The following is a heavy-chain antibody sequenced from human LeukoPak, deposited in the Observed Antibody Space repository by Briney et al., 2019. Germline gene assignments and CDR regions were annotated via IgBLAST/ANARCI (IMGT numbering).Heavy chain of an antibody. Sequence: GASVKASCKASGYTFTGYYMHWVRQAPGQGLEWMGWINPNSGGTNYAQKFQGRVTMTRDTSISTAYMELSRLRSDDTAVYYCARVARGELLWFRELPPLFDYWGQGTLVTASS. J-gene: IGHJ4*02. CDR2: INPNSGGT. CDR1: GYTFTGYY. V-gene: IGHV1-2*02. D-gene: IGHD3-10*01. CDR3: ARVARGELLWFRELPPLFDY.